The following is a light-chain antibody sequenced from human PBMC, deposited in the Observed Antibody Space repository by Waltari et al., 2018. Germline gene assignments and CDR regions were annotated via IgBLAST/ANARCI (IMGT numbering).Light chain of an antibody. CDR3: FSYVGSNSFA. V-gene: IGLV2-23*02. CDR2: DVS. CDR1: SNDIGSYNF. J-gene: IGLJ2*01. Sequence: QSALTQPASVSGSPGQSITVSCIGTSNDIGSYNFVSWFQQHPGRAPKLMIYDVSERPLGVSNRFSGSKSGNTASLTISGLQAEDEADYYCFSYVGSNSFAFGGGTRVTVL.